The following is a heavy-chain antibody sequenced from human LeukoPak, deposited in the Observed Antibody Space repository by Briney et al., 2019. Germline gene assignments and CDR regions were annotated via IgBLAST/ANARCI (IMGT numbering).Heavy chain of an antibody. J-gene: IGHJ4*02. CDR3: ARVMAAASYYFDY. CDR1: GGSISSYY. V-gene: IGHV4-59*01. Sequence: SETLSLTCTVSGGSISSYYWSWLRQPPGKGLEWIGYIYYSGSTNYNPSLKSRVTISVDTSKNQFSLTLSSVTAADTAVYYCARVMAAASYYFDYWGQGTLVTVSS. D-gene: IGHD2-15*01. CDR2: IYYSGST.